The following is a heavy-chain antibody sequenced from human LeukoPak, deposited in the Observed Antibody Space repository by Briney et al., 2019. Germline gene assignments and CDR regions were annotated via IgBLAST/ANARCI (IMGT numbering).Heavy chain of an antibody. D-gene: IGHD3-16*01. CDR2: IRSKAYGGTT. V-gene: IGHV3-49*04. CDR3: TRVMRGGANFGY. J-gene: IGHJ4*02. Sequence: GGSLRLSCTASGFTFGDYAMSWVRQAPGKGLEWVGFIRSKAYGGTTEYAASVKGRFTISRDDSKSIAYLQMNSLKTEDTAVYYCTRVMRGGANFGYWGQGTLVTVSS. CDR1: GFTFGDYA.